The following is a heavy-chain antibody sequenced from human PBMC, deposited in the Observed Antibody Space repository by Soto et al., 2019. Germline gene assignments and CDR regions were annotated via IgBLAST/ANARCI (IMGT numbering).Heavy chain of an antibody. J-gene: IGHJ4*02. CDR3: ARGWSYDILTGFSY. D-gene: IGHD3-9*01. CDR1: GGSFSNYA. CDR2: ITPIFGRA. V-gene: IGHV1-69*01. Sequence: QVQLVQSGAEVKKPGCSVKVSCKASGGSFSNYAIRWVRQAPGQWLEWMGGITPIFGRANYAQKFQGRVTITADESTSTAYMELSSLRSEDTAIYYCARGWSYDILTGFSYWGQGTLVTVSS.